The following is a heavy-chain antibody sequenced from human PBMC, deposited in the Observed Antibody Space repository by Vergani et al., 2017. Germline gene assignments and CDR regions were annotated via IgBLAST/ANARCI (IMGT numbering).Heavy chain of an antibody. D-gene: IGHD5-18*01. V-gene: IGHV1-18*01. J-gene: IGHJ4*02. CDR2: ISGYDGKT. CDR1: GYSFNSYG. Sequence: QVQLVQSGAEMKKPGASVNVSCKTSGYSFNSYGINWVRQAPGQGLEWLGWISGYDGKTKYVEKLQGRITVTIDTSTNSAYMELRGLRSDDTAVYYCAREAPLIQLWLPYCDYWGQGTLVTVSS. CDR3: AREAPLIQLWLPYCDY.